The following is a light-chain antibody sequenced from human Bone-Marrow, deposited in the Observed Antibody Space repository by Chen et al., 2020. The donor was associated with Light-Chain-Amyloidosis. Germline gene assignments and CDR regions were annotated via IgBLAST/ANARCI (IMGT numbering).Light chain of an antibody. V-gene: IGLV2-14*01. J-gene: IGLJ1*01. Sequence: QSALTQPASVSGSPGQSITISCPGTSGDGGTYNYVSWYQQHPGKAPKVMIYAVSNRPSGVSNRCSGSKSGNTASLTISGLQAEDEADYYCSSFTSSSSYVFGPGTKVTVL. CDR2: AVS. CDR1: SGDGGTYNY. CDR3: SSFTSSSSYV.